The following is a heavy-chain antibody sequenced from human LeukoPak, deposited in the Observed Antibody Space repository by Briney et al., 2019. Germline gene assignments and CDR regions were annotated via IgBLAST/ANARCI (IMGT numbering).Heavy chain of an antibody. D-gene: IGHD2-21*01. V-gene: IGHV4-34*01. CDR1: RGSFSGYY. CDR2: INHSGST. CDR3: ASRRLSAYHQPFDY. J-gene: IGHJ4*02. Sequence: SETLSLTCAVYRGSFSGYYWSWIRQPPGKGLEWIGEINHSGSTNYNPSLKSRVTISVDTSKNQFSLKLSSVTAADTAVYYCASRRLSAYHQPFDYWGQGTLVTVSS.